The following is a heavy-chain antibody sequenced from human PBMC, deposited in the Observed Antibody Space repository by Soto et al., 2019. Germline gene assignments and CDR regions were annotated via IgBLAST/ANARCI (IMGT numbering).Heavy chain of an antibody. CDR3: ARVKGQWLHGLDY. D-gene: IGHD6-19*01. Sequence: QVQLQQWGAGLLKPSETLSLTCAVYGGSFSGYYWSWIRQPPRKGLEWVGEISHSGSTNYNPSLKSRVTISVDTSKNQFSLKLSSVTAADTAVYYCARVKGQWLHGLDYWGQGTLVTVSS. J-gene: IGHJ4*02. V-gene: IGHV4-34*01. CDR2: ISHSGST. CDR1: GGSFSGYY.